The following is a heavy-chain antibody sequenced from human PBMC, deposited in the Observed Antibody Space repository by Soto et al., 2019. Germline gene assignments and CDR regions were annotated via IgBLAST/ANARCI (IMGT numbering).Heavy chain of an antibody. CDR2: IHSDGNT. D-gene: IGHD1-1*01. CDR3: AAGLDNAKIHH. V-gene: IGHV3-66*01. CDR1: GFTVSSNY. Sequence: GGSLRLSCAASGFTVSSNYMTWVRQAPGKGLEWVSFIHSDGNTFYADSVKGRFSISRDSSKNTVSLQMNSLRAEDTAVYYCAAGLDNAKIHHWGQGTLVTVSS. J-gene: IGHJ1*01.